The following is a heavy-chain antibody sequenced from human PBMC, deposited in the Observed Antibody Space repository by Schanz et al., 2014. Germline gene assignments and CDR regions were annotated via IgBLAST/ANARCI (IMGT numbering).Heavy chain of an antibody. J-gene: IGHJ3*01. Sequence: QVQLVESGGGLVKPGGSLRLSCAASGFTFSDYCMVWIRQAPGKGLEWVSTVYMSAASTRYADSVKGRFIISRDSSKNTLFLQMNSLRPEDTALYFCARDEGRDGYNLAFDVWGQGTLVTVSS. D-gene: IGHD5-12*01. V-gene: IGHV3-11*01. CDR2: VYMSAAST. CDR3: ARDEGRDGYNLAFDV. CDR1: GFTFSDYC.